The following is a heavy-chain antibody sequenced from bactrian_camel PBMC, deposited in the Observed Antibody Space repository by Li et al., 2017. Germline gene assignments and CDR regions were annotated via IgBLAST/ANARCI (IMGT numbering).Heavy chain of an antibody. CDR3: VAGHWVFCAASGPGIAARKWSDFGY. D-gene: IGHD3*01. CDR2: IESTGRT. Sequence: HVQLVESGGGSVQAGGSLTLTCRSSGDTIDWSCVGWFRQAPGKEREGVAQIESTGRTVYADSVQGRFAISQDDAKGHLYLQMNNLKPEDTDTYYCVAGHWVFCAASGPGIAARKWSDFGYWDQGTQVTVS. V-gene: IGHV3S55*01. J-gene: IGHJ6*01. CDR1: GDTIDWSC.